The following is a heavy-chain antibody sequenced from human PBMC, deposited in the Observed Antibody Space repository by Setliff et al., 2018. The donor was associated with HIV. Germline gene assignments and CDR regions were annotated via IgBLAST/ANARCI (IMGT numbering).Heavy chain of an antibody. CDR3: AGRRVAGLF. J-gene: IGHJ4*02. CDR2: INHRGSS. CDR1: GDFNEFF. D-gene: IGHD6-19*01. V-gene: IGHV4-34*01. Sequence: SETLSLTCAVYGDFNEFFWTWIRQSPGKGLEWIADINHRGSSNYHPSLQSRVTISVDTSRNQFSLNLASVTAADTAVYYCAGRRVAGLFCGQGTLVTVSS.